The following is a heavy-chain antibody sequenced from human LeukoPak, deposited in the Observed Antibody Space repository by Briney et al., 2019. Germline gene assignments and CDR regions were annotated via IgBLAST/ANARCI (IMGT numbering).Heavy chain of an antibody. CDR3: ARDSHYDSSGYYDY. V-gene: IGHV3-53*01. J-gene: IGHJ4*02. Sequence: GGSLRLSCAASGFTVSSNYMSWVRQAPGKGLERVSVIYSGGSTYCADSVKGRFTISRDNSKNTLYLQMNSLRAEDTAVYYCARDSHYDSSGYYDYWGQGTLVTVSS. D-gene: IGHD3-22*01. CDR1: GFTVSSNY. CDR2: IYSGGST.